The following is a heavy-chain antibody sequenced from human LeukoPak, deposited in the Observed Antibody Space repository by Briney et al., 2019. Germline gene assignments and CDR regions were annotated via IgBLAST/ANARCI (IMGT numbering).Heavy chain of an antibody. CDR1: GFTFSSYA. CDR2: ISGSGGST. CDR3: AKGGGDMIVVVMPYFDY. D-gene: IGHD3-22*01. J-gene: IGHJ4*02. Sequence: GGSLRLSCAASGFTFSSYAMSWVRQAPGKGLEWVSAISGSGGSTYYADSVKGRFTISRDNSKNTLYLQMNSLRAEDTAVYYCAKGGGDMIVVVMPYFDYWGQGTLVTVSS. V-gene: IGHV3-23*01.